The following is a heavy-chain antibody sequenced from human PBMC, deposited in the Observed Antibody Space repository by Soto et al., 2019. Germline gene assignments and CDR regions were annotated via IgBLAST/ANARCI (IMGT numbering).Heavy chain of an antibody. D-gene: IGHD2-21*02. Sequence: SETLSLTCTVSGGSVSSGSYYCSWILHPPGKGLEWIGYIYYSVSTNYNPSLKSRVTISVDTSKNQFSLKLSSVTAADTAVYYCARAVRHIVVVTAITGAFDIWGQGTMVTVSS. V-gene: IGHV4-61*01. CDR1: GGSVSSGSYY. J-gene: IGHJ3*02. CDR2: IYYSVST. CDR3: ARAVRHIVVVTAITGAFDI.